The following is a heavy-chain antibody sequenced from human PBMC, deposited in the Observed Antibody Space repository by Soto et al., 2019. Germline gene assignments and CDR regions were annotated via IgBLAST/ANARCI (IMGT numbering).Heavy chain of an antibody. V-gene: IGHV4-30-4*01. CDR2: IHYSGST. CDR3: ARDRVIAAAGTGFDY. J-gene: IGHJ4*02. D-gene: IGHD6-13*01. Sequence: SETMSLTCTVSGGSISSDDYYWSWIRQTPGKGLEWLGYIHYSGSTYYKASLKSRLTISIDTSKNRLSLKLRSVTAADTAVYYCARDRVIAAAGTGFDYWGLGTQVTVSS. CDR1: GGSISSDDYY.